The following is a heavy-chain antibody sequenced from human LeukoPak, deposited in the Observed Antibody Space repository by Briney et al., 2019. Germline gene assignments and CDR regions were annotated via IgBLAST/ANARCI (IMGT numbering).Heavy chain of an antibody. Sequence: SETLSLTCTVSGGSISSYYWSWIRQPPGKGLEWIGYIYYSGSTNYNPSLKSRVTISVDTSKNQFSLKLSSVTAADTAVYYCARDGLYSSGWYDAFDIWGQGTMVTVSS. V-gene: IGHV4-59*01. CDR1: GGSISSYY. J-gene: IGHJ3*02. CDR2: IYYSGST. D-gene: IGHD6-19*01. CDR3: ARDGLYSSGWYDAFDI.